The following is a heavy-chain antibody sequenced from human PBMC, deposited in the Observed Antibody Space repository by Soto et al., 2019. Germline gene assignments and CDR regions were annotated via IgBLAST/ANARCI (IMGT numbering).Heavy chain of an antibody. Sequence: ASVKVSCKASGYTFTGYYMHWVRQAPGQGLEWMGWINPNSGGTNYAQKFQGRVTMTRDTSISTAYMELSRLRSDDTAVYYCARSGVSGSTDDAFDIWGQGTMVTVSS. D-gene: IGHD1-26*01. J-gene: IGHJ3*02. CDR3: ARSGVSGSTDDAFDI. CDR1: GYTFTGYY. V-gene: IGHV1-2*02. CDR2: INPNSGGT.